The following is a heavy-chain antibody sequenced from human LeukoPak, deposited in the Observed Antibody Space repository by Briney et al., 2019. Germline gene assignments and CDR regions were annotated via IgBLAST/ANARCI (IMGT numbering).Heavy chain of an antibody. CDR2: ISAYNGNT. CDR3: ARLGRYGSGSSTNWFDP. J-gene: IGHJ5*02. D-gene: IGHD3-10*01. V-gene: IGHV1-18*01. Sequence: ASVKVSCKASGYTFTSYGISWVRQAPGQGLEWMGWISAYNGNTNYAQKLQGRVTMTTDTSTSTAYMELRSLRSDDTAVYYCARLGRYGSGSSTNWFDPWGQGTLVAVSS. CDR1: GYTFTSYG.